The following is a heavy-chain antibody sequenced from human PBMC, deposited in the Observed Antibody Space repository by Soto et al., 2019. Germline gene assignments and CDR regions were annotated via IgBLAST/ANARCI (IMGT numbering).Heavy chain of an antibody. Sequence: EVHLLQSGGGLIQRGGSRRLSCGASGLTFSSFAMTWVRRSPGKGLEWVATINDYDGRTYYADSVKGRLTISRDNSKDTLYLQMNSLRAEDTAVYFCSKLGKGIYYYMDVWGKGTTVTVSS. V-gene: IGHV3-23*01. CDR2: INDYDGRT. D-gene: IGHD7-27*01. CDR1: GLTFSSFA. CDR3: SKLGKGIYYYMDV. J-gene: IGHJ6*03.